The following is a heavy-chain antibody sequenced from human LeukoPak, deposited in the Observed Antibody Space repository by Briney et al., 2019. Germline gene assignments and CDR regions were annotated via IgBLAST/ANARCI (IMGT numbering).Heavy chain of an antibody. CDR3: ARHLGGYPFDY. CDR2: IYPGDSDT. Sequence: RGEPMKISCKGSGYSFTSYWIGWVRQIHRQVLEWMGIIYPGDSDTRYSPSFQGQVTISADKSISTAYLQWSSLKASDTAVYYCARHLGGYPFDYWGQGTLVTVSS. D-gene: IGHD5-12*01. CDR1: GYSFTSYW. J-gene: IGHJ4*02. V-gene: IGHV5-51*01.